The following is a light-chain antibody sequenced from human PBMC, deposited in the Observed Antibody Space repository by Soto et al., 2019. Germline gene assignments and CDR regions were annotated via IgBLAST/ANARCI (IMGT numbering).Light chain of an antibody. Sequence: DIQMTQSPSSLSASVGDRVTITCRASQSISSYLNWYQQKPGKAPKLLIYAASSLQSGVPSRFSGRGSGTGFTLTTSTLQPDHFGTYYSPQSYSTPWTFGKGTPEQIK. V-gene: IGKV1-39*01. CDR2: AAS. CDR3: PQSYSTPWT. J-gene: IGKJ1*01. CDR1: QSISSY.